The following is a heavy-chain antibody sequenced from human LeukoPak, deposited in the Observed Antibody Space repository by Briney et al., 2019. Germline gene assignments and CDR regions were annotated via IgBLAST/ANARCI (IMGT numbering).Heavy chain of an antibody. Sequence: ASVRVSCKASGYTFTSYDINWVRQATGQGLEWMGWMGPNNGNTGYAQKFQGRVTMTRNTSISTAYMELSSLRSEDTAVYYCARGRKTGTRVAVDIWGQGTMVTVPS. CDR3: ARGRKTGTRVAVDI. J-gene: IGHJ3*02. CDR1: GYTFTSYD. V-gene: IGHV1-8*01. CDR2: MGPNNGNT.